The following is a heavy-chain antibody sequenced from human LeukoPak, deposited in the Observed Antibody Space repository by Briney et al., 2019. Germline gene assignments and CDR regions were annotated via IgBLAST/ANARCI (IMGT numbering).Heavy chain of an antibody. D-gene: IGHD3-10*01. CDR2: IYYSGST. CDR3: ARDLTSFYGSGSYPQWFDP. CDR1: GGSFSGYY. Sequence: SETLSLTCAVYGGSFSGYYWSWIRQPPGKGLEWIGSIYYSGSTYYNPSLKSRVTISVDTSKNQFSLKLSSVTAADTAVYYCARDLTSFYGSGSYPQWFDPWGQGTLVTVSS. V-gene: IGHV4-34*01. J-gene: IGHJ5*02.